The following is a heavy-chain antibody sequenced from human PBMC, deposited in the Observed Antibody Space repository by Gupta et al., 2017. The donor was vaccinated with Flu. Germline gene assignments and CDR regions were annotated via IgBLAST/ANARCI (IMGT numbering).Heavy chain of an antibody. CDR2: ISSSSGYI. Sequence: RQAPGKGLEWVSAISSSSGYIYYADSVKGRFTVSRDNAKNSLYLQMNSLRDEDTAVYYCARIVGDSSGYGMDVWGQGTTVTVPS. V-gene: IGHV3-21*01. CDR3: ARIVGDSSGYGMDV. D-gene: IGHD3-22*01. J-gene: IGHJ6*02.